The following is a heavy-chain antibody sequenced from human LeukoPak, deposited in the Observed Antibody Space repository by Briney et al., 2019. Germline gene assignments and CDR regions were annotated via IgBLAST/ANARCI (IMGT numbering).Heavy chain of an antibody. CDR3: ARGGYSSGCIDY. D-gene: IGHD6-19*01. J-gene: IGHJ4*02. CDR2: ISYDGSNK. Sequence: PGRSLRLSCAASGFTFSSYAMHWVRQAPGKGLEWVAVISYDGSNKYYADSVKGRFTISRDNSKNTLYLQMNSLRAEDTAVYYCARGGYSSGCIDYWGQGTLVTVSS. CDR1: GFTFSSYA. V-gene: IGHV3-30-3*01.